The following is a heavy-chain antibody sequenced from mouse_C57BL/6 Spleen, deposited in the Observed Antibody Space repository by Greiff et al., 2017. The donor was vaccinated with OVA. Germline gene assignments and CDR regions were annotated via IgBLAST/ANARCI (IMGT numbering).Heavy chain of an antibody. D-gene: IGHD1-1*01. CDR3: AREEVGAYWYFDV. J-gene: IGHJ1*03. CDR2: IYPGSGNT. V-gene: IGHV1-66*01. CDR1: GYSFTSYY. Sequence: QVQLQQSGPELVKPGASVKISCKASGYSFTSYYIHWVKQRPGQGLEWIGWIYPGSGNTKYIEKFKGKATLTADTSSSTAYMQLSSLTSEDSAVYYCAREEVGAYWYFDVWGTGTTVTVSS.